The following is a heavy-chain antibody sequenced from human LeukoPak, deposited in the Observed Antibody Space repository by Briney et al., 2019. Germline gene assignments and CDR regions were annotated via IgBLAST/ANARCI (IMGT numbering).Heavy chain of an antibody. J-gene: IGHJ4*02. Sequence: SETLSLTCTVSGYSISSGYYWGWIRQPPGKGLEWIGSIYHSGSTYYNPSLKSRVTISVDTSKNQFSLKLSSVTAADTAVYYCASLLGYCSSTSCLDYWGQGTLVTVSS. V-gene: IGHV4-38-2*02. CDR1: GYSISSGYY. CDR2: IYHSGST. D-gene: IGHD2-2*01. CDR3: ASLLGYCSSTSCLDY.